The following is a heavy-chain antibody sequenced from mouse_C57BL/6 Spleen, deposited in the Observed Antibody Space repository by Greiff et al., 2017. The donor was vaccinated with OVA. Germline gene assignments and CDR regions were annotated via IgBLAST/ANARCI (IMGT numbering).Heavy chain of an antibody. CDR1: GYTFTDYN. J-gene: IGHJ1*03. CDR2: INPNNGGT. CDR3: ARKTVRGYFDV. V-gene: IGHV1-18*01. Sequence: EVQLQQSGPELVKPGASVKIPCKASGYTFTDYNMDWVKQSHGKSLEWIGDINPNNGGTIYNQKFKGKATLTVDKSSSTAYMELRSLTSEDTAVYYCARKTVRGYFDVWGTGTTVTVSS. D-gene: IGHD4-1*01.